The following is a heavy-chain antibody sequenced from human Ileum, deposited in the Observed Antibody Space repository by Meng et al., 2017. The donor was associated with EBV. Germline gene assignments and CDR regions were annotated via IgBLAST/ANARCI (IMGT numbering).Heavy chain of an antibody. CDR1: GALIFRSTCY. V-gene: IGHV4-39*01. Sequence: QEEGPVLGHPSWSLSPACTASGALIFRSTCYWGWTLQPTGKGLEWIASVYYSGGAYYNPSLESRVTISVDTSKNQFSLEMTSMTAADTAVYYCARSIAGSDESRCWGFWGQGSLVTVSS. CDR3: ARSIAGSDESRCWGF. CDR2: VYYSGGA. D-gene: IGHD3-10*01. J-gene: IGHJ4*02.